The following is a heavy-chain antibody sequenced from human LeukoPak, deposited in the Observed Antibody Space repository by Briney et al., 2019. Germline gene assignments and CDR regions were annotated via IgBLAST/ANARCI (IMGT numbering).Heavy chain of an antibody. Sequence: SETLSPTCTVSGDSINSLDLWSWVRQPPGKGLEWIGEMYLSGTTHSNPSVKSRVTISIDKSKNQFFLNLSSVTAADTAVYYCAGLVGRYSSGLYYYYFDYWGQGTLVIVSS. CDR2: MYLSGTT. V-gene: IGHV4-4*02. CDR1: GDSINSLDL. D-gene: IGHD3-22*01. J-gene: IGHJ4*02. CDR3: AGLVGRYSSGLYYYYFDY.